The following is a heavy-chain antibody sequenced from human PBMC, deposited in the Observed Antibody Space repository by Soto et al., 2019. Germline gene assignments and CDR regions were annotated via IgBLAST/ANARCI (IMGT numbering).Heavy chain of an antibody. CDR2: IYPGDSDT. Sequence: GESLKSSGKGSGYSFTIYCIGWVLQRLGKGLEWMGIIYPGDSDTRYSPSFQGQVTISADKSISTAYLQWSSLKASDTAMYYCARFARDSSSYYYGMDVWGQGTTVTVSS. CDR3: ARFARDSSSYYYGMDV. CDR1: GYSFTIYC. D-gene: IGHD6-6*01. J-gene: IGHJ6*02. V-gene: IGHV5-51*01.